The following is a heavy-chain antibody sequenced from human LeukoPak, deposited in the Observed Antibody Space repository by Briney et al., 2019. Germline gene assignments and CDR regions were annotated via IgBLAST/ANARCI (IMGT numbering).Heavy chain of an antibody. CDR1: GSSPNNYA. V-gene: IGHV3-33*06. D-gene: IGHD3-16*01. Sequence: PGGSLRLSCAASGSSPNNYAMHWVRQAPGKGLEWVAVIWHDGLNKFYADFLKGRFTISRDFSKDTVYLQMSGLTVEDTAVYYCAKAGQRSYAEAFDSRGQGTLVTVSS. J-gene: IGHJ4*02. CDR2: IWHDGLNK. CDR3: AKAGQRSYAEAFDS.